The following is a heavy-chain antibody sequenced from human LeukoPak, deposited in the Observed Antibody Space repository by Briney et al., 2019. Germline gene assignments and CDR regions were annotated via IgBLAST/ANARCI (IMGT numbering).Heavy chain of an antibody. D-gene: IGHD4-17*01. V-gene: IGHV4-59*01. CDR3: AREDPQTTVPEGLDV. J-gene: IGHJ6*02. CDR1: GGSISSYY. CDR2: IYYSGTT. Sequence: SETLSLTCTISGGSISSYYWSWIRQSPGQGLEWIGYIYYSGTTNYNPSLKSRVTISVDTSKNQFSLKLSSVTAADTAVYYCAREDPQTTVPEGLDVWGQGTTVTVSS.